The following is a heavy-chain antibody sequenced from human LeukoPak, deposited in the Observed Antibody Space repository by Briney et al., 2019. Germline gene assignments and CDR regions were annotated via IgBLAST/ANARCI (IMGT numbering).Heavy chain of an antibody. CDR3: AREGEPYGFDY. V-gene: IGHV4-30-2*01. CDR1: GGSISSGTYS. D-gene: IGHD3-10*01. J-gene: IGHJ4*02. CDR2: VYHNGNL. Sequence: PSETLSLTCAVSGGSISSGTYSWIWIRQPPGKGLEWIGYVYHNGNLYYNPSLKSRVTISVDRSKNQFSLNLKFVTAADTAVYYCAREGEPYGFDYWGQGALVTVSS.